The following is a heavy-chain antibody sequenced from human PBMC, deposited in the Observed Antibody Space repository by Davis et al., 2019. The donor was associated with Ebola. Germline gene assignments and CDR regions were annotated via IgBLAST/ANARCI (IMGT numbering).Heavy chain of an antibody. CDR2: FGGNTGAA. CDR1: GFTFSNSA. D-gene: IGHD1-1*01. CDR3: AKRGEAWRYFDS. Sequence: GGSLRLSCAASGFTFSNSAMGWVRQAPGKGLEWVAGFGGNTGAAYYGDSVKGRFTISRDNSKNTLYLQMSSLRAEDTAVYYCAKRGEAWRYFDSWGQGTLVTVSS. J-gene: IGHJ4*02. V-gene: IGHV3-23*01.